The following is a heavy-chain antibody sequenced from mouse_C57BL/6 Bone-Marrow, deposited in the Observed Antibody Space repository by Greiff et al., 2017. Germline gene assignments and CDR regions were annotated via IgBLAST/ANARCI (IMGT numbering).Heavy chain of an antibody. Sequence: VQLQQSGAELARPGASVKLSCKASGYTFTSYGISWVKQRTGQGLEWIGEIYPRSGNTYYNEKFKGKATLTADKSSSTAYMELRSLTSEDSAVYFCASVIYDGYSYAMDYWGQGTSVTVSS. J-gene: IGHJ4*01. V-gene: IGHV1-81*01. CDR2: IYPRSGNT. D-gene: IGHD2-3*01. CDR3: ASVIYDGYSYAMDY. CDR1: GYTFTSYG.